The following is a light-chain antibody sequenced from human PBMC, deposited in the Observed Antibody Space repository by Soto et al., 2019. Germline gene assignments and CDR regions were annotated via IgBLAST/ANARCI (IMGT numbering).Light chain of an antibody. J-gene: IGLJ1*01. CDR1: SSNIGAGCD. Sequence: QSVLTQPPSVSGAPGQTVTISCTGSSSNIGAGCDVHWYRQLPGTAPKLLIYANNNRPAGLPDRFSASTSGTSASLAITGLQAEDEADYYCQSFDISLSGYVFATGTKVT. V-gene: IGLV1-40*01. CDR2: ANN. CDR3: QSFDISLSGYV.